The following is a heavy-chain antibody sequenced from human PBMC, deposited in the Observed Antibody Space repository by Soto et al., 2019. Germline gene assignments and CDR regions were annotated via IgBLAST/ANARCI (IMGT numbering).Heavy chain of an antibody. V-gene: IGHV3-21*01. CDR3: ARDSDYYDSSGTRRLGAFDI. D-gene: IGHD3-22*01. Sequence: EVQLVESGGGLVEPGGSLRLSCAASGFNFSSYSMNWVRQAPGKGLEWVSSISSSSSYIYYADSVKGRFTISRDNAKNSLYLQMNSLRAEDTAVYYCARDSDYYDSSGTRRLGAFDIWGQGTMVTVSS. J-gene: IGHJ3*02. CDR2: ISSSSSYI. CDR1: GFNFSSYS.